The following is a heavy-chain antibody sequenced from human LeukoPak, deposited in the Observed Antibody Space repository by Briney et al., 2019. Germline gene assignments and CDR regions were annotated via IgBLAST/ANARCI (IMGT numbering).Heavy chain of an antibody. CDR1: GFTFSTYG. V-gene: IGHV3-23*01. D-gene: IGHD3-10*01. CDR2: LSNSGGST. J-gene: IGHJ4*02. Sequence: QTGGSLRLSCAASGFTFSTYGMSWVRQAPGKGLEWVSGLSNSGGSTYYADSVKGRFSLSRDNSKNTLYLQMNSLRPEDMAVYYCAKDRYYGSGSYPVYFDYRGQGTLVTVSS. CDR3: AKDRYYGSGSYPVYFDY.